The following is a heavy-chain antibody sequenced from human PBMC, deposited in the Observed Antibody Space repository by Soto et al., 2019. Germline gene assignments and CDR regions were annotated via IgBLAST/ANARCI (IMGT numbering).Heavy chain of an antibody. CDR1: GFTFSNYG. CDR2: IWHDGNNK. CDR3: ASDLVGASDSYGLDV. Sequence: QVQLVESGGGVVQPGRSLRLSCAASGFTFSNYGMHWVRQAPGKGLEWVAIIWHDGNNKYYADSVRGRFIISRDNSKNGLYLQMNGLRAEDTAVYYCASDLVGASDSYGLDVWGQGTPVTVSS. D-gene: IGHD1-26*01. V-gene: IGHV3-33*01. J-gene: IGHJ6*02.